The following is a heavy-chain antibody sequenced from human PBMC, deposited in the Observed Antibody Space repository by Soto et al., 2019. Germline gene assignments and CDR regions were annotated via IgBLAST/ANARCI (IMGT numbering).Heavy chain of an antibody. CDR1: GYAFTTYA. Sequence: QVQLVQSGAEVKKPGASVKVSCMASGYAFTTYAIHWVRQAPGQRLEWMGWINIGNGHTKYSQKFQDRVTISGDTSASTVNMELTSLRSEDTAVYYCTRVGSSYPTEYFDYWGQGTLVTVSS. CDR2: INIGNGHT. J-gene: IGHJ4*02. D-gene: IGHD6-6*01. CDR3: TRVGSSYPTEYFDY. V-gene: IGHV1-3*04.